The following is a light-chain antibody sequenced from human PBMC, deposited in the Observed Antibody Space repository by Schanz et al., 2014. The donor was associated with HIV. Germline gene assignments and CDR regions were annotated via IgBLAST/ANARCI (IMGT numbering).Light chain of an antibody. V-gene: IGLV1-40*01. CDR3: SSYAGSGNLGV. J-gene: IGLJ2*01. CDR2: GNS. Sequence: QSVLTQPPSVSGAPGQRVTISCTGSSSNIGAGYDVHWYQQLPGTAPKLLIYGNSNRPSGVPDRFSGSKSGTSASLAITGLQAEDEADYYCSSYAGSGNLGVFGGGTKLTVL. CDR1: SSNIGAGYD.